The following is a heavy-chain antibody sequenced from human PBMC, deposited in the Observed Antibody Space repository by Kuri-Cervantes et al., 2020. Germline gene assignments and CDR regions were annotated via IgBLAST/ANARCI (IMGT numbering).Heavy chain of an antibody. CDR1: GFTFKSYG. CDR2: ISGSGGTT. D-gene: IGHD4-17*01. V-gene: IGHV3-23*01. Sequence: GESLKISCAASGFTFKSYGMHWVRQAPGKGLERVSAISGSGGTTYYADSVKGRFTISRDSSKNTLDLQMNSLRAEDTAVYYCAKDMLWLSHDYGDLDAFDIWGQGTMVTVSS. CDR3: AKDMLWLSHDYGDLDAFDI. J-gene: IGHJ3*02.